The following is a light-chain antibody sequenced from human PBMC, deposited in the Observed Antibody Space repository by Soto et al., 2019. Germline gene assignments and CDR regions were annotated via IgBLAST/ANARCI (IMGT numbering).Light chain of an antibody. J-gene: IGKJ1*01. CDR2: AAS. Sequence: DIQMTQSPSSLSASVGDRVTITCRASQGIIDYLAWYQQKPGKAPTLLIYAASTVPSGVPSRFSGGGSGTDIPLTISSLQPEDVATYYCQKYNSAPQTFGPGTKVEIK. CDR1: QGIIDY. CDR3: QKYNSAPQT. V-gene: IGKV1-27*01.